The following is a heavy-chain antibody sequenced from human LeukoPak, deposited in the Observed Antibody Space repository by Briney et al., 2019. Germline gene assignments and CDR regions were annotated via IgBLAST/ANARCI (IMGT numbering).Heavy chain of an antibody. CDR3: ARDKQLDWAHYYYYYMDV. J-gene: IGHJ6*03. Sequence: GTSVKVSCKASGYTFTGYYMHWVRQAPGQGLEWMGWINPNSGGTNYAQKFQGRVTMTRDTSISTAYMGLSRLRSDDTAVYYCARDKQLDWAHYYYYYMDVWGKGTTVTVSS. D-gene: IGHD3-3*01. CDR2: INPNSGGT. V-gene: IGHV1-2*02. CDR1: GYTFTGYY.